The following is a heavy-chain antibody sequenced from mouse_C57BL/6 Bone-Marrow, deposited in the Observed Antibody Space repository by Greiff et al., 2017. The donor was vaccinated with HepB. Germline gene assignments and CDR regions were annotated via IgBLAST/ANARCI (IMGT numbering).Heavy chain of an antibody. Sequence: EVQGVESGGGLVQPGESLKLSCESNEYEFPSHDMSWVRKTPEKRLELVAAINSDGGSTYYPDTMERRFIISRDNTKKTLYLQMSSLRSEDTALYYCARPPYGNYVGYYAMDYWAQGTSVTVSS. V-gene: IGHV5-2*01. CDR2: INSDGGST. D-gene: IGHD2-1*01. J-gene: IGHJ4*01. CDR3: ARPPYGNYVGYYAMDY. CDR1: EYEFPSHD.